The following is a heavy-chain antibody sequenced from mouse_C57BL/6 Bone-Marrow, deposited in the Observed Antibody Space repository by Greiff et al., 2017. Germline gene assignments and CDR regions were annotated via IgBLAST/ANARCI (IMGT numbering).Heavy chain of an antibody. CDR1: GFTFSSYA. Sequence: VQLKESGGGLVKPGGSLKLSCAASGFTFSSYAMSWVRQTPEKRLEWVATISDGGSYTYYPDNVKGRFTISRDNAKNNLYLQMSHLKSEDTARYYCSGYYFDYWGQGTTLPVSS. CDR3: SGYYFDY. V-gene: IGHV5-4*01. CDR2: ISDGGSYT. J-gene: IGHJ2*01.